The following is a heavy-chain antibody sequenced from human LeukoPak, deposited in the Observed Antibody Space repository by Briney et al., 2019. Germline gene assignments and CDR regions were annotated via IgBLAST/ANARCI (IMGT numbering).Heavy chain of an antibody. D-gene: IGHD3-10*01. Sequence: GASVKVSCKASGYTFTSYGISWVRQAPGQGLEWMGWISAYNGNTNYAQKLQGRVTMTTDTSTSTAYMELRSLRPDDTAVYYCARDSRGSGSYYGWFDPWGQGTLVTVSS. J-gene: IGHJ5*02. CDR3: ARDSRGSGSYYGWFDP. CDR2: ISAYNGNT. V-gene: IGHV1-18*01. CDR1: GYTFTSYG.